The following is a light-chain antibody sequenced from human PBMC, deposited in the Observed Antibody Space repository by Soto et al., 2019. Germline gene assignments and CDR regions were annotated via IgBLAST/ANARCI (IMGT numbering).Light chain of an antibody. J-gene: IGKJ5*01. CDR3: QQHGTSEII. Sequence: DTVVPESLRTLCMSPGERATLSRSASQSVSSSYLAWYQQKPGQAPRLLIYSASSRATGIPDRFSGSGSGTDFTLTISRLEAEDFAVFYCQQHGTSEIIFGQGTRLEIK. V-gene: IGKV3-20*01. CDR1: QSVSSSY. CDR2: SAS.